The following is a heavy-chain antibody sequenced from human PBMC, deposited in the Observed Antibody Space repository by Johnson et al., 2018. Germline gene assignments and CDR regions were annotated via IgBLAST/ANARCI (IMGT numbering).Heavy chain of an antibody. CDR3: AKDWGYCSGGSCYAAFDI. V-gene: IGHV3-30*18. CDR1: GFTFSSYG. CDR2: ISYDGSNK. D-gene: IGHD2-15*01. J-gene: IGHJ3*02. Sequence: QVQLVQSGGGVVQPGRSLRLSCAASGFTFSSYGMHWVRQAPGKGLEWVAVISYDGSNKYYADSVKGRFTISRDNSKNTLYLQMNSLRAEDTAVYYCAKDWGYCSGGSCYAAFDIGGQGTMVTVSS.